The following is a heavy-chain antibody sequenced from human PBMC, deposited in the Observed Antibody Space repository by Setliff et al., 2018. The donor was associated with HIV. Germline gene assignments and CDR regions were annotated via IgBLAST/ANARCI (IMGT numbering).Heavy chain of an antibody. J-gene: IGHJ4*02. CDR2: IIPVFGTT. CDR1: GGTFSSYA. D-gene: IGHD3-22*01. CDR3: ARGGVYYYDSSGWSMDY. Sequence: RASVKVSCKASGGTFSSYAISWVRQAPGQGLDWMGGIIPVFGTTNYAQKFQGRVTITADESTSTAYMELSSPRSEDTAVYYCARGGVYYYDSSGWSMDYWGQGTLVTVSS. V-gene: IGHV1-69*13.